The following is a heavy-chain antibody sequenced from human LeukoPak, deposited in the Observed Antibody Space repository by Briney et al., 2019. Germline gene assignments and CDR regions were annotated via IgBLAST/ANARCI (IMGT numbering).Heavy chain of an antibody. CDR2: INHSGST. V-gene: IGHV4-34*01. D-gene: IGHD6-19*01. CDR3: ARDNIAVAGTGFDY. CDR1: GGSFSGYY. J-gene: IGHJ4*02. Sequence: SETLSLTCAVYGGSFSGYYWSWIRQPPGKGLEWIGEINHSGSTNYNPSLKSRVTISVDASKNQFSLKLSSVTAADTVVYYCARDNIAVAGTGFDYWGQGTLVTVSS.